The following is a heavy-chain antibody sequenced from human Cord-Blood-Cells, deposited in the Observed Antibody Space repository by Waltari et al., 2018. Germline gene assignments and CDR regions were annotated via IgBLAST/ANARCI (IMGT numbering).Heavy chain of an antibody. V-gene: IGHV4-39*01. CDR1: GGSISSSSYY. Sequence: QLQLQESGPGLVKPSETLSLTCTVSGGSISSSSYYWGWIRQPPGKGLEWIGSIYYSGSTYDNPSRKSRVTISVDTSKNQFSLKLSSVTAADTAVYYCASPNYYGSGSYYDYWGQGTLVTVSS. CDR2: IYYSGST. CDR3: ASPNYYGSGSYYDY. D-gene: IGHD3-10*01. J-gene: IGHJ4*02.